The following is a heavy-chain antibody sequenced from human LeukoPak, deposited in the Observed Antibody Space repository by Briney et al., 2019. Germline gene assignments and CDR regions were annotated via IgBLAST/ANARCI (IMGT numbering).Heavy chain of an antibody. D-gene: IGHD3-22*01. J-gene: IGHJ4*02. CDR3: ARDSSGYYYDHYFDY. CDR2: IYTSGST. CDR1: GGSISSYY. V-gene: IGHV4-4*07. Sequence: SETLSLTCTVSGGSISSYYWSWIRQPAGKGLEWIGRIYTSGSTNYNPSLKSRVTLSVDTSKNQFSLKLSSVTAADTAVYYCARDSSGYYYDHYFDYWGQGTLVTVSS.